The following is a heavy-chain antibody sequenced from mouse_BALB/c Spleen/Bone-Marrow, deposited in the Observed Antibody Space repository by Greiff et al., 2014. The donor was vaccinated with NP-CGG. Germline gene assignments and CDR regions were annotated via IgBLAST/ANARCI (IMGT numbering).Heavy chain of an antibody. CDR3: ARFTTVVPFDY. J-gene: IGHJ2*01. CDR1: GFSLTAYG. D-gene: IGHD1-1*01. V-gene: IGHV2-6-7*01. CDR2: IRGDGTT. Sequence: QVHVKQSEPGLVAPSQSLSITCTVSGFSLTAYGVNWVRQPPGKGLEWLGMIRGDGTTDYNSALRSRLSISKDNSKSQVFLKMNSLQADDIARYYCARFTTVVPFDYWGQGTTLTVSS.